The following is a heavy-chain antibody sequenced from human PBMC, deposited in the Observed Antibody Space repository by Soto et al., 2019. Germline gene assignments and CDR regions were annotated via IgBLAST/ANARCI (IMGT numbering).Heavy chain of an antibody. D-gene: IGHD1-26*01. CDR2: INPSGGST. CDR1: GYTFTSYY. CDR3: AFSGGGHAFDI. J-gene: IGHJ3*02. Sequence: QVQLVQSGAEVKKPGASVKVSCKASGYTFTSYYMHWVRQAPGQGLEWMGIINPSGGSTSYAQKFQGRFTMTRDTSTSTVYMELSSLRSEDTAVYYCAFSGGGHAFDIWGQGTMVTVSS. V-gene: IGHV1-46*01.